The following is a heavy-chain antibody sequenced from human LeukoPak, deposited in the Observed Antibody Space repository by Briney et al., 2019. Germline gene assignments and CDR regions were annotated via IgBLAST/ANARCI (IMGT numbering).Heavy chain of an antibody. D-gene: IGHD5-24*01. V-gene: IGHV4-59*01. CDR1: GGSISSYY. Sequence: PSETLSLTCTVPGGSISSYYWSWLRQPPGKGLEWIGYIYYSGSTNYNPSLKSRVTISVDTSKNQFSLKLSSVTAADTAVYYCARELPAGGYNLRRYFDYWGQGTLVTVSS. J-gene: IGHJ4*02. CDR3: ARELPAGGYNLRRYFDY. CDR2: IYYSGST.